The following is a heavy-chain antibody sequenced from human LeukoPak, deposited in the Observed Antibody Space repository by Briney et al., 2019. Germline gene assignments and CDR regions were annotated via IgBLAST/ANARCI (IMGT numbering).Heavy chain of an antibody. CDR1: GFTFSSYE. CDR2: ISSSGSTI. V-gene: IGHV3-48*03. D-gene: IGHD3-22*01. CDR3: AKPTIHMIAVAPYFDS. J-gene: IGHJ4*02. Sequence: PGGSLRLSCAASGFTFSSYEMNWVRQAPGKGLEWVSYISSSGSTIYYADSVKGRFTISRDNAKNSLYLQMNSLRAEDTAVYYCAKPTIHMIAVAPYFDSWGQGTLVTVSS.